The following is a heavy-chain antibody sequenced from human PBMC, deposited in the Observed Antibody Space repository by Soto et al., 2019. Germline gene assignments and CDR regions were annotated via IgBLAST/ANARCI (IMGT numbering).Heavy chain of an antibody. CDR1: GFTFSSYL. V-gene: IGHV3-74*01. D-gene: IGHD4-17*01. CDR2: INSDGSST. J-gene: IGHJ3*02. Sequence: EVQLVESGGGLVQPGGSLRLSCAASGFTFSSYLMHWVRQAPGKGLVWVSRINSDGSSTTYADSVKGRFTISRDSAKNPLYLQMNSLRAEDTAVYYCARVRMAGDFDIWGQGTMVTVSS. CDR3: ARVRMAGDFDI.